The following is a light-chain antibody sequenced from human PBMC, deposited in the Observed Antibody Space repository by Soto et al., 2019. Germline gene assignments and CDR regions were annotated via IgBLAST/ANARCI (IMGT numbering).Light chain of an antibody. J-gene: IGKJ3*01. CDR1: QSVSRSF. Sequence: IELTQSPPTLSLSAGVRATLPCRSGQSVSRSFLAWYQQKSGQAPRLLIYGASTRATGIPDRFSGSGSGTDFTLTISRLEPEDFAVYYCHYYDDSPPFPFGPGTKVDIK. V-gene: IGKV3-20*01. CDR2: GAS. CDR3: HYYDDSPPFP.